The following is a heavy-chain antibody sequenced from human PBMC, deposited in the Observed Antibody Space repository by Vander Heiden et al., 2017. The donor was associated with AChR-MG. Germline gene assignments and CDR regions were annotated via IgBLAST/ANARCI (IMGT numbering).Heavy chain of an antibody. CDR3: ARDQASDSDFWSGVGDL. V-gene: IGHV3-33*08. CDR2: IWYDGVNK. CDR1: GFAFRTYG. Sequence: QVQLVESGGGVVQPGRSLRLSCAGSGFAFRTYGMHWSREAPGKGLEWVAVIWYDGVNKKYADAGKGRFTISRDNSKNTLSLQMNSLRAEDTAVYYCARDQASDSDFWSGVGDLWGQGTLGTVSS. D-gene: IGHD3-3*01. J-gene: IGHJ4*02.